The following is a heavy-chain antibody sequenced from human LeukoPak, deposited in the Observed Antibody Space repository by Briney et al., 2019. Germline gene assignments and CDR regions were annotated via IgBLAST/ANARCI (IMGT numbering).Heavy chain of an antibody. V-gene: IGHV4-30-4*01. J-gene: IGHJ4*02. CDR1: GGSISSGDYY. D-gene: IGHD2-2*01. CDR3: ARAVVVPAAILFDY. CDR2: IYYSGST. Sequence: PSETLSLTCTVSGGSISSGDYYWSWIRQPPGKGLEWIGYIYYSGSTCYNPSLKSRVTISVDTSKNQFSLKLSSVTAADTAVYYCARAVVVPAAILFDYWGQGTLVTVSS.